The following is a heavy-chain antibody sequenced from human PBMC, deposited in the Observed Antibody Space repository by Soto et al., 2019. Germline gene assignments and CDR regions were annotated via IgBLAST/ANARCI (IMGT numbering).Heavy chain of an antibody. Sequence: SETLSLTCAVYGGSFSGYYWSWIRQPPGKGLEWIGEINHSGSTNYNPSLKSRVTISVDTSKNQFSLKLSSVSAADTAVYYCARVRYDTDYWGQGTLVTVSS. CDR2: INHSGST. J-gene: IGHJ4*02. V-gene: IGHV4-34*01. D-gene: IGHD3-22*01. CDR3: ARVRYDTDY. CDR1: GGSFSGYY.